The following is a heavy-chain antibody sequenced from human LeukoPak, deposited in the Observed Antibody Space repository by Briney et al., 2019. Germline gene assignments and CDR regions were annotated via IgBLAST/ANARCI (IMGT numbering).Heavy chain of an antibody. Sequence: PGRSLRLSCTASGFTFGDYAMSWFRQAPGKGLEWVGFIRSKAYGGTTEYAASVNGRFTISRDDSKGIAYLQMNSLKREDTALYYCSRSVLDSGGWFGNYYYYMDVWGKGTTVTISS. D-gene: IGHD6-19*01. CDR1: GFTFGDYA. V-gene: IGHV3-49*03. CDR3: SRSVLDSGGWFGNYYYYMDV. J-gene: IGHJ6*03. CDR2: IRSKAYGGTT.